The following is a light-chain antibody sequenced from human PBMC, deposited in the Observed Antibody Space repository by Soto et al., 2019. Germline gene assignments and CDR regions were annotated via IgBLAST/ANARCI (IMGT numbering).Light chain of an antibody. CDR3: QQYSTYPIT. CDR2: KAS. J-gene: IGKJ5*01. Sequence: DIHITQSPSTLSASVGDRVTITCRASQSVTTWLAWYQQKPGKAPKLLIYKASNLESGLPSRFTGSGSGTEFTLTISSLQSDDFATYYCQQYSTYPITFGQGTRLEIK. CDR1: QSVTTW. V-gene: IGKV1-5*03.